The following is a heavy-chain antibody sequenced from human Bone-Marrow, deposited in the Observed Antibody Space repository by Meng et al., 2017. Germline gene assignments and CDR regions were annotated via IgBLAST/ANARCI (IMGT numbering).Heavy chain of an antibody. Sequence: ASVKVSCKASGYTFTGYYMHWVRQAPGQGLEWTGWINPNSGGTNYAQKFQGRVSMTRDTSINTAYVELSRLRSDDTAVYYCVRDENISLGKLFGDYWGQEPWSPSPQ. D-gene: IGHD2-21*01. CDR2: INPNSGGT. CDR3: VRDENISLGKLFGDY. J-gene: IGHJ4*01. V-gene: IGHV1-2*02. CDR1: GYTFTGYY.